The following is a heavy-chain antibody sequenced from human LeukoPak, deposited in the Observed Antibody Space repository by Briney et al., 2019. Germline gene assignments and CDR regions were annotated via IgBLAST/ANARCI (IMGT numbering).Heavy chain of an antibody. D-gene: IGHD3-16*01. CDR1: GGSICSYY. CDR3: ARYPDVFGGVKGVNCFDP. CDR2: IYYSGST. J-gene: IGHJ5*02. Sequence: SETLSLTCTVSGGSICSYYWSWIRQPPGKGLEWIGYIYYSGSTNYNPSLKSRVTISVDTSKNQFSLKLSSVTAADTAVYYCARYPDVFGGVKGVNCFDPGGQGTGATVST. V-gene: IGHV4-59*01.